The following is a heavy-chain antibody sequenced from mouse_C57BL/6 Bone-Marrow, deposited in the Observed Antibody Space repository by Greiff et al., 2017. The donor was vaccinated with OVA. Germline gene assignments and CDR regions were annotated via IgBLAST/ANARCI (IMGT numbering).Heavy chain of an antibody. CDR1: GYSITSDY. CDR3: ARGYYGSSYNWYFDV. J-gene: IGHJ1*03. D-gene: IGHD1-1*01. V-gene: IGHV3-8*01. Sequence: VQLKESGPGLAKPSQTLSLTCSVTGYSITSDYWNWIRKFPGNKLESMGYISYSGSTYYNPSLKSRISITRDTSKNQYYLQLNSVTTEDTATYYCARGYYGSSYNWYFDVWGTGTTVTVSS. CDR2: ISYSGST.